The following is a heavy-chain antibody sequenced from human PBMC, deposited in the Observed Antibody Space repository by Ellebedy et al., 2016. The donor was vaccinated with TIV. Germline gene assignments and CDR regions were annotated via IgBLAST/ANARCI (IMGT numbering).Heavy chain of an antibody. CDR3: ARVLGGVAIGGDVFDF. D-gene: IGHD3-10*01. CDR2: INDDGSST. CDR1: GLSFRGSW. J-gene: IGHJ3*01. Sequence: GGSLRLXXAASGLSFRGSWLHWVRQAPGKGLVWVSRINDDGSSTSYSDSVRGRFTISRDNAKNTLYLQMNSLRAEDTAVYYCARVLGGVAIGGDVFDFWGPGTMVTVSS. V-gene: IGHV3-74*01.